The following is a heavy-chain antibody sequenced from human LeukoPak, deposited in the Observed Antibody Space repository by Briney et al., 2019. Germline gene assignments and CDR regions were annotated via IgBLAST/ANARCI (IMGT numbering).Heavy chain of an antibody. CDR2: ISSSSSTI. D-gene: IGHD3-3*01. J-gene: IGHJ4*02. Sequence: GGSLRLSCAASGFTFSSYSMNWVRQAPGKGLEWVSYISSSSSTIYYADSVKGRFTISRDNSKNTLYLQMNSLRAEDTAVYYCAKDGDFWSGYYYFDYWGQGTLVTVSS. V-gene: IGHV3-48*01. CDR3: AKDGDFWSGYYYFDY. CDR1: GFTFSSYS.